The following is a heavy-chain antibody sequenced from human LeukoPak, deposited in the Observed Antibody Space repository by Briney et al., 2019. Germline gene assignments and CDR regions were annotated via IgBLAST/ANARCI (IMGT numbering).Heavy chain of an antibody. D-gene: IGHD2-15*01. CDR1: SGSTSSNNYY. CDR2: FSYNGNT. J-gene: IGHJ4*02. Sequence: SETLSLTCTVSSGSTSSNNYYWGWIRQFPGKGLQWIGSFSYNGNTYYNPSLKSRGAISVDTSKNQFSLKMSSVTAADTAVYYCARHRPLVVAATLGDFDNWGQGTLVTVSS. CDR3: ARHRPLVVAATLGDFDN. V-gene: IGHV4-39*01.